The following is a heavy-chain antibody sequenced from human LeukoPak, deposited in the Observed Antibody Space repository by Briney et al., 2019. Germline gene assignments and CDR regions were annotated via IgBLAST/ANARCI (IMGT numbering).Heavy chain of an antibody. D-gene: IGHD5-18*01. CDR1: GFTVSSNY. J-gene: IGHJ6*03. CDR2: IYSGGST. Sequence: PGGSLRLSCAASGFTVSSNYMSWVRQAPGKGLEWVSVIYSGGSTYYADSVKGRFTISRDNPKNTLYLQMNSLRAEDTAVYYCARPSRGYSYGWDYYYMDVWGKGTTVTVSS. V-gene: IGHV3-53*01. CDR3: ARPSRGYSYGWDYYYMDV.